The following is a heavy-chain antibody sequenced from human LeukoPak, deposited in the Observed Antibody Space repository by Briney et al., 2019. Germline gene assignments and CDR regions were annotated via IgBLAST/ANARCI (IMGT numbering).Heavy chain of an antibody. V-gene: IGHV1-2*02. Sequence: ASVKVSCKASGYTFTGYYMHWVRQAPGQGLEWMGWINPNSGGTNYAQKFQGRVTMTRDTSISTAYMELSRLRFDDTAVYYCARDPKFLWLGNPPAGLQGAPPPYGGQGPLVPVSS. CDR2: INPNSGGT. CDR1: GYTFTGYY. CDR3: ARDPKFLWLGNPPAGLQGAPPPY. J-gene: IGHJ4*02. D-gene: IGHD3-10*01.